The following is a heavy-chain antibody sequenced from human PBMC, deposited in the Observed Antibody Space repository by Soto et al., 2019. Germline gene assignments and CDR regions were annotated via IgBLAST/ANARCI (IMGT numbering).Heavy chain of an antibody. CDR2: IYYSGST. J-gene: IGHJ4*02. CDR3: ARVLVGYFDWLLGFDY. CDR1: GGSISSYY. V-gene: IGHV4-59*01. D-gene: IGHD3-9*01. Sequence: SETLSLTCTVSGGSISSYYWSWIRQPPGKGLEWIGYIYYSGSTNYNPSPKSRVTISVDTSKNQFSLKLSSVTAADTAVYYCARVLVGYFDWLLGFDYWGQGTLVTVSS.